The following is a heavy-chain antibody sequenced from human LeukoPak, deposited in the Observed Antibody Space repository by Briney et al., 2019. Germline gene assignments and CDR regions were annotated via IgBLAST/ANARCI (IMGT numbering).Heavy chain of an antibody. CDR1: GFSSYA. V-gene: IGHV3-23*01. D-gene: IGHD6-19*01. J-gene: IGHJ4*02. CDR3: AKTTTGYSSGRFPGWPVDY. Sequence: PGGSLRLSCAASGFSSYAMYWVRQAPGKGLEWVSGIFGSGGSTHYAESVKGRFTISRDDSKNTVSLQMNSLRAEDTAVYYCAKTTTGYSSGRFPGWPVDYWGQGTLVTVSS. CDR2: IFGSGGST.